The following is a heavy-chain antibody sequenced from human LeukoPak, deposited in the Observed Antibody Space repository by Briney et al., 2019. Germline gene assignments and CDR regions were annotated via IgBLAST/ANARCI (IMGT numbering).Heavy chain of an antibody. J-gene: IGHJ4*02. CDR2: IYTSGST. V-gene: IGHV4-4*07. CDR1: GGSISRYY. D-gene: IGHD3-3*01. CDR3: ARDFYDFWSGFLDY. Sequence: PSETLSLTCTVSGGSISRYYWSWIRQPAGKRLEWIGRIYTSGSTNYNPSLKSRVTMSVDTSKNQFSLKLSSVTAADTAVYYCARDFYDFWSGFLDYWGQGTLVPVSS.